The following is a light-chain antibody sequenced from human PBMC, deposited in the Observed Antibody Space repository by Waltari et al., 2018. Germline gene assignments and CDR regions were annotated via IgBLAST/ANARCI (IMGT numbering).Light chain of an antibody. J-gene: IGLJ1*01. Sequence: QSALTQPASVSGSPGQSITISCTGTDNDIGYYDFVSWYQQHPGKAPKLIIFEVNDRPSGVSFRVSGSKSGNTASLTISGLQPEDEAEYYCASFTSRSTRVFGSGTQVTVL. CDR3: ASFTSRSTRV. CDR2: EVN. V-gene: IGLV2-14*01. CDR1: DNDIGYYDF.